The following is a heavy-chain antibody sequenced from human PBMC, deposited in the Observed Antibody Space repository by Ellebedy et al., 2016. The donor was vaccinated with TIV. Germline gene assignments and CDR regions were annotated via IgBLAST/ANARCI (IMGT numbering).Heavy chain of an antibody. CDR3: ARGAWGYGRTTRTWDAFDI. CDR1: GFTFSSYW. Sequence: GESLKISCAASGFTFSSYWMHWVRQAPGKGLVWVSRMDSGGSTTDYADSVKGRFTISRDNAKNTLYLGINSLRAEDTAVYYCARGAWGYGRTTRTWDAFDIWGQGTMVTVSS. J-gene: IGHJ3*02. CDR2: MDSGGSTT. D-gene: IGHD1/OR15-1a*01. V-gene: IGHV3-74*01.